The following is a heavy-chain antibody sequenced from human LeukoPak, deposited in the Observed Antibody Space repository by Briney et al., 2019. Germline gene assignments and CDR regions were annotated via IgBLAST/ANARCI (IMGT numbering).Heavy chain of an antibody. CDR1: GDSVSSNSAA. Sequence: SQTLSLTCAISGDSVSSNSAAWNWIRQSPSRGLEWLGRTYYRSQQWHSDYAPSMKGRITLNPDTSKNQFSLQLNSMTPEDTAVYYGGRETDFGVVTNWGQGTLVTVSS. D-gene: IGHD3-3*01. J-gene: IGHJ4*02. CDR3: GRETDFGVVTN. V-gene: IGHV6-1*01. CDR2: TYYRSQQWHS.